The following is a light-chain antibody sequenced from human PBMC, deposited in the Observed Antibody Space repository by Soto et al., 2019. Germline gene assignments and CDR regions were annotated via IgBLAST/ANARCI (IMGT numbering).Light chain of an antibody. V-gene: IGKV1-9*01. Sequence: DIQLTQSPSFLSASVGDRVTITCRASQGISSYLAWYQQKPGKAPKLLIYAASTLQSGVPSRFSGSGSGTEFTLTLSSLQPEDFATYYCQKLNSYPLTFGGGTKVEIK. CDR2: AAS. J-gene: IGKJ4*01. CDR1: QGISSY. CDR3: QKLNSYPLT.